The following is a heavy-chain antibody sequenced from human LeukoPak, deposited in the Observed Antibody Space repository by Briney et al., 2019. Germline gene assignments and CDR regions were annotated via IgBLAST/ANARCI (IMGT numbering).Heavy chain of an antibody. V-gene: IGHV1-8*01. D-gene: IGHD3-16*01. CDR2: MNPNSGNT. CDR3: ARPYPRLDDAFDI. CDR1: GYTFTSYD. Sequence: ASVKVSCRASGYTFTSYDINWVRQATGQGLEWMGWMNPNSGNTGYAQKFQGRVTMTRNTSISTAYMELSSLRSEDTAVYYCARPYPRLDDAFDIWGQGTVVTVSS. J-gene: IGHJ3*02.